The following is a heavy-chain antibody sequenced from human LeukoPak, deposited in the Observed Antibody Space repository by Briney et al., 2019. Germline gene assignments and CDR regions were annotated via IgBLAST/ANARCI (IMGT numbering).Heavy chain of an antibody. CDR1: GYSFTSYR. CDR2: IYPGDSDT. J-gene: IGHJ4*02. V-gene: IGHV5-51*01. D-gene: IGHD6-19*01. Sequence: GESLKISCKGSGYSFTSYRIGWVRQMPGKGLEWMGIIYPGDSDTRYSPSFQSQVTISADKSISTAYLQWSSLKASDTAMYYCARPLSKYSSGAFDYWGQGTLVTVSS. CDR3: ARPLSKYSSGAFDY.